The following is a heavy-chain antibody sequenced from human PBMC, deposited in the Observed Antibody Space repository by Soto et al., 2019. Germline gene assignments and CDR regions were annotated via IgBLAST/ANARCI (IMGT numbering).Heavy chain of an antibody. CDR3: AKSGPLTARRPTPKGYYFDY. J-gene: IGHJ4*02. Sequence: EVQLLESGGGLVQPGGSLRLSCAASGFTFSSYAMSWVRQAPGKGLEWVSAISGSGGSTYYADSVKGRFTISRDNSKNTLYLQMSSLRAEDTAVYYCAKSGPLTARRPTPKGYYFDYWGQGTLVTVSS. CDR2: ISGSGGST. V-gene: IGHV3-23*01. D-gene: IGHD6-6*01. CDR1: GFTFSSYA.